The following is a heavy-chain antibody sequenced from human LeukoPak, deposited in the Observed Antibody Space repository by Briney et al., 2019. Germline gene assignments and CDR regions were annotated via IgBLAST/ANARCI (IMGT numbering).Heavy chain of an antibody. Sequence: GGSLRLSCAASGFTFSSYAMSWVRQAPGEGLEWVSAISGSGGSTYYADSVKGRFTISRDNSKNTLYLQMNSLRAEDTAVYYCAKGTHTAMAEYYFDYWGQGTLVTVSS. CDR2: ISGSGGST. CDR3: AKGTHTAMAEYYFDY. J-gene: IGHJ4*02. D-gene: IGHD5-18*01. V-gene: IGHV3-23*01. CDR1: GFTFSSYA.